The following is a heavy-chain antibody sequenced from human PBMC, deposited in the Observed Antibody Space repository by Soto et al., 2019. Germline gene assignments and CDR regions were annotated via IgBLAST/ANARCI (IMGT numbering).Heavy chain of an antibody. CDR2: IDPKSGGT. Sequence: QVQLVQSGAEVKKPGASVKVSFKASGYPFTDYYMHWVRQAPGQGLECMGWIDPKSGGTSSAQKFQGRVTMTRDTSISTAYVELSRLRSDDTAVYYCATSGYSGSWYFYWGQGTLVTVSS. CDR1: GYPFTDYY. J-gene: IGHJ4*02. V-gene: IGHV1-2*02. D-gene: IGHD6-13*01. CDR3: ATSGYSGSWYFY.